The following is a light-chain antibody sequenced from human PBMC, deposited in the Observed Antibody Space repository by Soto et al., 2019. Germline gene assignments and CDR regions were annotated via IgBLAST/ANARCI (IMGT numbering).Light chain of an antibody. V-gene: IGLV1-51*01. J-gene: IGLJ2*01. Sequence: QSVLTQPPSVSAAPGQTVTISCSGSSSNIGNNYVAWYQQFPGTAPKLLIYDDDKRPPGIPDRFSGSKSATSATLGITGLQTGDEADYYCGAWDNSLGAVVFGGGTKVTVL. CDR1: SSNIGNNY. CDR2: DDD. CDR3: GAWDNSLGAVV.